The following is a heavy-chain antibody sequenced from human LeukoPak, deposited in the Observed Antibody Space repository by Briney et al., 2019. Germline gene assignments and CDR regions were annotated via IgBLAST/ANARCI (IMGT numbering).Heavy chain of an antibody. CDR2: ISSTGDS. V-gene: IGHV4-59*08. CDR3: ARHSNFWDLNY. J-gene: IGHJ4*02. CDR1: GCSISSYH. D-gene: IGHD3-3*01. Sequence: SETLSLTCSVSGCSISSYHWAWIRQPPGKGLEWIGYISSTGDSNYNPSLESRLTMSVDMSKKQFSLSLTSVTAADTAVYYCARHSNFWDLNYWGQGTLVGASS.